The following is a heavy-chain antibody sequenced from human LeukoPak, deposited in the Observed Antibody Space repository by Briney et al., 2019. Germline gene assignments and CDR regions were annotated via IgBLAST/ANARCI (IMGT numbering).Heavy chain of an antibody. CDR1: GGSFSGYY. V-gene: IGHV4-34*01. D-gene: IGHD3-10*01. CDR2: INHSGST. J-gene: IGHJ5*02. Sequence: SETLSLTCAVYGGSFSGYYWSWIRQPPGKGLEWIGEINHSGSTNYNPSLKSRVTISVDTSKNQFSLKLSSVTAADTAVYYCARASTYYYGPGSYSNWFDPWGQGTLVTVSS. CDR3: ARASTYYYGPGSYSNWFDP.